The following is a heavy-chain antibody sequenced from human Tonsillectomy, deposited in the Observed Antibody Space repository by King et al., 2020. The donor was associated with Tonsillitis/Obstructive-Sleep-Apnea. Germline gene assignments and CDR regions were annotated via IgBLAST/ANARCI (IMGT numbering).Heavy chain of an antibody. V-gene: IGHV3-53*01. CDR2: IYSGGST. D-gene: IGHD1-7*01. CDR3: ARASRYNWNSRAFDI. J-gene: IGHJ3*02. CDR1: GFTVSSNY. Sequence: QLVQSGGGLIQPGGSLRLSCAASGFTVSSNYMSWVRQAPGKGLEWVSVIYSGGSTYYADSVKGRFTISRDNSKNTLYLQMNSLRAEDTAVYYCARASRYNWNSRAFDIWGQGTMVTFSS.